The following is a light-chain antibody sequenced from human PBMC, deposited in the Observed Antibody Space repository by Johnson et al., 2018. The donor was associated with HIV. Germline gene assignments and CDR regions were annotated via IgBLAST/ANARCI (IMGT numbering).Light chain of an antibody. CDR3: GVWDASLSPHYV. V-gene: IGLV1-51*02. Sequence: QSVLTQPPSVSAAPGQRVNISCSGNSSNIENYFVSWYQQLPGAAPRLLIYEDNKRPSGIPDRFSGSKSGASATLGITGLQPGAEADYYCGVWDASLSPHYVFGTGTTVIVL. CDR2: EDN. J-gene: IGLJ1*01. CDR1: SSNIENYF.